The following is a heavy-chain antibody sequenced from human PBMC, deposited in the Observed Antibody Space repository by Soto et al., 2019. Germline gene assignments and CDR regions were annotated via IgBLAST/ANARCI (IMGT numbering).Heavy chain of an antibody. V-gene: IGHV3-30-3*01. J-gene: IGHJ4*02. CDR1: GFTFSSYA. Sequence: GGSLRLSCGASGFTFSSYAIHWGRQAPGKGLEWVAVISYDGSNKYYADSVKGRFTISRDNAKNSLYLQMNSLRAEDTAAYYCARDSVGATLFDYWGQGTLVTVSS. D-gene: IGHD1-26*01. CDR2: ISYDGSNK. CDR3: ARDSVGATLFDY.